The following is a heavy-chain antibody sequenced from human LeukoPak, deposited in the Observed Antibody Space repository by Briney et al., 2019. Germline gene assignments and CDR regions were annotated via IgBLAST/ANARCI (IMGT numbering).Heavy chain of an antibody. CDR2: ISGSGAST. Sequence: GGSLRLSCLTSGFTFSTNAMSWVRQAPGKGLEWISGISGSGASTYYADSVTGRFTISRDNSRNTPYLQMNSLRGDDTAVYYCAKDVGKWESLHFFDYWGQGTLVTVSS. CDR1: GFTFSTNA. D-gene: IGHD1-26*01. CDR3: AKDVGKWESLHFFDY. J-gene: IGHJ4*02. V-gene: IGHV3-23*01.